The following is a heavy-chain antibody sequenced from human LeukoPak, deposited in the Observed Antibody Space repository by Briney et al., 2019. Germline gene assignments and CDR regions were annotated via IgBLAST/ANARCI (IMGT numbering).Heavy chain of an antibody. D-gene: IGHD3-3*01. J-gene: IGHJ4*02. V-gene: IGHV3-21*06. CDR2: ISRSSSSI. CDR3: ARDNYDDSTFDY. CDR1: GFTFSSYA. Sequence: GGSLRLSCAASGFTFSSYAMGWVRQAPGKGLEWVSSISRSSSSISYADSVRGRFTISRDNANNLLYLQMNSLRAEDTAVYYCARDNYDDSTFDYWGQGTLVTVSS.